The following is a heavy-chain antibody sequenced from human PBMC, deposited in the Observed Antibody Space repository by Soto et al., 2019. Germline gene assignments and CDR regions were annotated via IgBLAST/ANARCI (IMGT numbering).Heavy chain of an antibody. CDR2: IYYSGST. Sequence: PSETLSLTCTVSGGSISGYYWSWIRQPPGKGLEWIGYIYYSGSTNYNPSLKSRVTISVDTSKNQFSLKLSSVTAADTAVYYCASSAVQDGFTIFGVEYYYYGMDVWGQGTTVTVSS. J-gene: IGHJ6*02. CDR3: ASSAVQDGFTIFGVEYYYYGMDV. CDR1: GGSISGYY. D-gene: IGHD3-3*01. V-gene: IGHV4-59*01.